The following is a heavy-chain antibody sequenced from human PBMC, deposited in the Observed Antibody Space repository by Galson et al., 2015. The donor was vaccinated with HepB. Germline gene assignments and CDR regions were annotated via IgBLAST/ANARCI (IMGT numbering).Heavy chain of an antibody. Sequence: SVKVSCKASGYTFTSYDINWVRQATGQGLEWMGWMNPNSGNTGYAQKFQGRVTMTRNTSISTAYMELSSLRAEDTAVYYCARPRDSGGISGWFFDYWGQGTLVTVSS. V-gene: IGHV1-8*01. D-gene: IGHD6-19*01. CDR1: GYTFTSYD. J-gene: IGHJ4*02. CDR2: MNPNSGNT. CDR3: ARPRDSGGISGWFFDY.